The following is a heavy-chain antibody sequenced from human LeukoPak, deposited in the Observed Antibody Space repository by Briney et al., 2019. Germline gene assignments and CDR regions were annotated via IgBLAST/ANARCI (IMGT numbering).Heavy chain of an antibody. V-gene: IGHV4-59*01. J-gene: IGHJ5*02. D-gene: IGHD3-16*01. CDR3: ARGGRNWFDP. CDR2: IFYSGST. Sequence: SETLSLTCAVSGTXISSFYCSWIRQPPGKGLEWIGFIFYSGSTNHNPSLQSRVTMSVDTSKNQFSLKLSSVTAADTAVYYCARGGRNWFDPWGQGTLVTVSS. CDR1: GTXISSFY.